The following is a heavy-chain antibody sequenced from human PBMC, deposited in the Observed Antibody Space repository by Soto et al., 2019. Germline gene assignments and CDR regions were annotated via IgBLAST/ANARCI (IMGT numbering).Heavy chain of an antibody. CDR3: ASPAYYYDSSGYSFDY. V-gene: IGHV1-18*01. CDR2: ISAYNGNT. Sequence: ASVKVSCKASGYTFTSYGISWVRQAPGQGLEWMGWISAYNGNTNYAQKLQGRVTMTADKSTSTAYMGLSSLRSEDTAVYYCASPAYYYDSSGYSFDYWGQGTLVTVSS. CDR1: GYTFTSYG. J-gene: IGHJ4*02. D-gene: IGHD3-22*01.